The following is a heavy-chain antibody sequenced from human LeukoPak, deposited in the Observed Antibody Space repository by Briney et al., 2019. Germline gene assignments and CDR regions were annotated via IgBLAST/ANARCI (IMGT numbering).Heavy chain of an antibody. Sequence: GGSLRLSCAASGFTFSSYGMHWVRQAPGKGLEWVAVISYDGSNKYYADSVKGRFTISRDNSKNTLYLQMNGLRAEDTAVYYCAKDRGSGSYLHYWGQGTLVTVSS. V-gene: IGHV3-30*18. J-gene: IGHJ4*02. CDR2: ISYDGSNK. CDR3: AKDRGSGSYLHY. CDR1: GFTFSSYG. D-gene: IGHD1-26*01.